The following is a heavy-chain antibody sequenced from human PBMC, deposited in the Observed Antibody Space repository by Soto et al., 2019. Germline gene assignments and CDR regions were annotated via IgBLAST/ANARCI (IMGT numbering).Heavy chain of an antibody. CDR1: GDSISTSKS. CDR2: IYHSGST. D-gene: IGHD3-22*01. Sequence: PSETLSLTCAVSGDSISTSKSWNWVRQPPGKGLECIGEIYHSGSTNYNPSLKSRVIISVDKSKNQFSLKLSSVTDADTAVYYCANSKTYYYDSSGYYGRCDYWGQGTLVTVSS. V-gene: IGHV4-4*02. CDR3: ANSKTYYYDSSGYYGRCDY. J-gene: IGHJ4*02.